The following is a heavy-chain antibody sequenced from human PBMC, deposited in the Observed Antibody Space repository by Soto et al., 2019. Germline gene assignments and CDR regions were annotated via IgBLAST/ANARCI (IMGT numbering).Heavy chain of an antibody. CDR3: AREGRRYCSSTSCFFDY. D-gene: IGHD2-2*01. CDR1: GFTFSSYG. J-gene: IGHJ4*02. V-gene: IGHV3-33*01. CDR2: IWYDGSNK. Sequence: GGSLRLSCAASGFTFSSYGMHWVRQAPGKGLEWVAVIWYDGSNKYYADSVKGRFTISRDNSKNTLYLQMNSLRAEDTAVYYCAREGRRYCSSTSCFFDYWGQGTLVTVSS.